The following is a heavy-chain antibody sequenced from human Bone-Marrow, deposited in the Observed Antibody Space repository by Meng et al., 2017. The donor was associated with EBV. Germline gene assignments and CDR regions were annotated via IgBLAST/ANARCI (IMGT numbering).Heavy chain of an antibody. V-gene: IGHV1-8*01. CDR1: EYTFTSYD. J-gene: IGHJ5*02. D-gene: IGHD3-16*01. Sequence: QLVRCGVEVNEPGASVMVSCTASEYTFTSYDIHWVRQATGQGLEWMGWMNPSSGNTGYAQKFQDRVTMTRNTSISTAYMELSSLRSEDTAVCYCARGTYDRPVDPWGQGTLVTVSS. CDR2: MNPSSGNT. CDR3: ARGTYDRPVDP.